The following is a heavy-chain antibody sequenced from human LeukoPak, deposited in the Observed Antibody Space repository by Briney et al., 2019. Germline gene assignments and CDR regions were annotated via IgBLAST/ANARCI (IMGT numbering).Heavy chain of an antibody. D-gene: IGHD5-18*01. CDR3: AKRDSAGLHYFDY. CDR1: GFTFSYYA. CDR2: LGKSGST. Sequence: GGSLRLSCAASGFTFSYYAMSWVRQAPGKGLEWVSTLGKSGSTYYADSVKGRFTISRDNSKSTLYPQMNSLRAEDTAVYYCAKRDSAGLHYFDYWGQGTLVTVSS. V-gene: IGHV3-23*01. J-gene: IGHJ4*02.